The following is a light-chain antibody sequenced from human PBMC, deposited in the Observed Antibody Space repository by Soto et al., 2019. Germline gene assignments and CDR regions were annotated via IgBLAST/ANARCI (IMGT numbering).Light chain of an antibody. CDR3: QQYNNWPPWT. J-gene: IGKJ1*01. CDR1: QSVSSTY. V-gene: IGKV3-20*01. Sequence: EIVLTQSPGTLSLSPGETATLSCRASQSVSSTYLAWYQQKPGQAPRLLIYGASTRATGIPDRFSGSGSGTDFTLTISSLQSEDFAVYYCQQYNNWPPWTFGQGTKVEIK. CDR2: GAS.